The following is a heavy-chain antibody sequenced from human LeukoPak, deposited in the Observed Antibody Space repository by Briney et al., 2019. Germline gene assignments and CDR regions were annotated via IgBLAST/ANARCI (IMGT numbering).Heavy chain of an antibody. J-gene: IGHJ6*03. D-gene: IGHD5-18*01. CDR3: AREHRGYSYGYYYYYYMDV. CDR1: GGSISSSSYY. CDR2: IYYSGST. V-gene: IGHV4-39*07. Sequence: SETLSLTCTVSGGSISSSSYYWGWIRQPPGKGLEWIGSIYYSGSTYYNPSLKSRVTISVDTSKNQSSLKLSSVTAADTAVYYCAREHRGYSYGYYYYYYMDVWGKGTTVTVSS.